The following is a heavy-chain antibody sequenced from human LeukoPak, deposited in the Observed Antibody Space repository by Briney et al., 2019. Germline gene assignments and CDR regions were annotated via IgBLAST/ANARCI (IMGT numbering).Heavy chain of an antibody. CDR1: GFTFDDYA. J-gene: IGHJ4*02. D-gene: IGHD3-22*01. CDR3: AKDSQPTYYYDSSGSPFDY. CDR2: ISWNSGSI. V-gene: IGHV3-9*01. Sequence: GRSLRLSCAASGFTFDDYAMHWVRQAPGKGLEWVSGISWNSGSIGYADSVKGRFTISRDNAKNSLYLQMNSLRAEDTASYYCAKDSQPTYYYDSSGSPFDYWGQGTLVTVSS.